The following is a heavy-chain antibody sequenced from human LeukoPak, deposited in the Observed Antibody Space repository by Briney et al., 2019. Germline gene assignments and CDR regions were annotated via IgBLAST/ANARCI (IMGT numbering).Heavy chain of an antibody. CDR3: ARGSSWDFDY. Sequence: GGSLRLSCAASGFTFSSYSMNWVRQAPGKGLEWVSYISSSSSTIYYADSVKGRFTISRDNAKNSLYLQMNSLRAEDTAVYYCARGSSWDFDYWGQGTLVTVSS. CDR2: ISSSSSTI. J-gene: IGHJ4*02. D-gene: IGHD6-13*01. V-gene: IGHV3-48*04. CDR1: GFTFSSYS.